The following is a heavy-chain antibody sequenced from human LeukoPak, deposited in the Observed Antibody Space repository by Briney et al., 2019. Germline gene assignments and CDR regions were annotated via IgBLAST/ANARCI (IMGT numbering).Heavy chain of an antibody. V-gene: IGHV3-7*01. J-gene: IGHJ4*02. CDR2: IKQDGSEK. Sequence: PGGSPRLSCAASGFTFSSSWMTWVRQAPGKGLEWVANIKQDGSEKYYVDSVKGRFTISRDNTKNSLYLQMNGLRAEDTAVYYCVRHQGTTFDYWGQGTLVTVSS. CDR1: GFTFSSSW. CDR3: VRHQGTTFDY. D-gene: IGHD1-1*01.